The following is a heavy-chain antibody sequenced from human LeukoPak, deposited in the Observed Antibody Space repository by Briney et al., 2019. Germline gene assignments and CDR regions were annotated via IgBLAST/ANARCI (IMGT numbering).Heavy chain of an antibody. CDR3: ARDEFNYYDSSGYCLGY. CDR1: RGTFSSYA. J-gene: IGHJ4*02. V-gene: IGHV1-69*04. D-gene: IGHD3-22*01. Sequence: GASVKVSCKASRGTFSSYAISWVRHAPGQGLEWMGRIIPILGIANYAQKFQGRVTITADKSTSTAYMELSSLRSEDTAVYYCARDEFNYYDSSGYCLGYWGQGTLVTVSS. CDR2: IIPILGIA.